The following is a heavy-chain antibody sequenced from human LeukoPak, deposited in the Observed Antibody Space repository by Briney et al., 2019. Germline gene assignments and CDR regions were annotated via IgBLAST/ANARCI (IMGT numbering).Heavy chain of an antibody. Sequence: GGSLRLSCAASGFTFSSYSMNWVRQAPGKGLEWVSSISSSSSYIYYADSVKGRFTISRDNAKNSLYLQMNSLRAEDTAVYYCARAPEATATLDYWGQGTLVTVSS. CDR2: ISSSSSYI. CDR1: GFTFSSYS. D-gene: IGHD2-15*01. J-gene: IGHJ4*02. CDR3: ARAPEATATLDY. V-gene: IGHV3-21*01.